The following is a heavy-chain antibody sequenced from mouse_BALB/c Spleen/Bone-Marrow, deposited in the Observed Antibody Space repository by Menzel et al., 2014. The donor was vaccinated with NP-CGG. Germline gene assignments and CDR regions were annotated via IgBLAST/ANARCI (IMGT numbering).Heavy chain of an antibody. CDR2: INPSTGCT. V-gene: IGHV1-7*01. CDR1: GYTFTSYW. CDR3: ARQITTVDCAMDY. D-gene: IGHD1-1*01. Sequence: VQLQQSGAELAKPGASVKMSCKASGYTFTSYWMHWVKQRPGQGLEWIGYINPSTGCTEYNQKFKDKATLTADKSSSTAYMQLSSLTSEDSAVYYCARQITTVDCAMDYWGQGTSVTVSS. J-gene: IGHJ4*01.